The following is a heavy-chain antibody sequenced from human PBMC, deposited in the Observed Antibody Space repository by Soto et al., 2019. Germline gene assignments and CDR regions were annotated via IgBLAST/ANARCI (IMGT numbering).Heavy chain of an antibody. J-gene: IGHJ4*02. Sequence: ASVKVSCKPSGYTFSTYGMNWVRQAPGQGLEWMGWINTNTGNTAYAQNFQGRVAFSRNTSVSTAYMELSSLRSEDTAVYYCARGRGYCSGGSCYGDYWGQGTLVTVSS. CDR1: GYTFSTYG. D-gene: IGHD2-15*01. V-gene: IGHV1-8*02. CDR3: ARGRGYCSGGSCYGDY. CDR2: INTNTGNT.